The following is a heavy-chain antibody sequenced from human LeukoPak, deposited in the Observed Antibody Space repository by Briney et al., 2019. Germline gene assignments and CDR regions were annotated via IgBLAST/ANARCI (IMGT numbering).Heavy chain of an antibody. J-gene: IGHJ3*02. CDR1: TFTFSSYG. D-gene: IGHD5-12*01. Sequence: GGSLRLSCAASTFTFSSYGMHWVRQAPGKGLEWVAVIWYDGSNKYYADFVKGRFTISRDNSKNTLYLQMNSLRAEDTAVYYCARYDYNSARAFDIWGQGTMVTVSS. CDR2: IWYDGSNK. V-gene: IGHV3-33*01. CDR3: ARYDYNSARAFDI.